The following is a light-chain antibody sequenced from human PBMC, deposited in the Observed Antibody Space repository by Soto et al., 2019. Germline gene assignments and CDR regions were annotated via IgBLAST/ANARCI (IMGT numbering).Light chain of an antibody. CDR3: QQYNIYPLT. J-gene: IGKJ4*01. CDR1: QDIKDW. CDR2: AAS. V-gene: IGKV1D-16*01. Sequence: DVQMTQSPSSLSASVGDRVTITCRASQDIKDWLAWYQQKPAKAPKSLNSAASNLQPGVPSRFSGSGSGTEFTLTITSLQPEDSATYYCQQYNIYPLTFGGGTQVEIK.